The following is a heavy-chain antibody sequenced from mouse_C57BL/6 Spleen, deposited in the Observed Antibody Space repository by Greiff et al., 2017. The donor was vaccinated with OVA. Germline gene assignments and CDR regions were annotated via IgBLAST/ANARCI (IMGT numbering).Heavy chain of an antibody. CDR3: ARGRLPFDY. D-gene: IGHD2-2*01. CDR1: GFTFSDYG. CDR2: ISSGSSTI. V-gene: IGHV5-17*01. J-gene: IGHJ2*01. Sequence: EVHLVESGGGLVKPGGSLKLSCAASGFTFSDYGMHWVRQAPEKGLEWVAYISSGSSTIYYADTVKGRFTISRDNAKNTLFLQMTSLRSEDTAMYYCARGRLPFDYWGQGTTLTVSS.